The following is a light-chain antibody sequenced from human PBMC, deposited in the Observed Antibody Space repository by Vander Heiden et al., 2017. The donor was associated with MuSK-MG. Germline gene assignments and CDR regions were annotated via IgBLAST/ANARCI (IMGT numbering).Light chain of an antibody. J-gene: IGKJ1*01. CDR1: QSISSY. CDR3: QQSYSTPWT. V-gene: IGKV1-39*01. CDR2: AAS. Sequence: DIQMTHPPSSLSASVGDRVTITCRASQSISSYLNWYQQKPGKAPKLLIYAASRLQSGVPSRFSGRGSGTDFTLTISSLQPEDFATYYCQQSYSTPWTFGQGTKVEIK.